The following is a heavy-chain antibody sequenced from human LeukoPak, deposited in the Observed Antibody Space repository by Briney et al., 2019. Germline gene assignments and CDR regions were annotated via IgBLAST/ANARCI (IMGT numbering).Heavy chain of an antibody. D-gene: IGHD3-22*01. J-gene: IGHJ4*02. Sequence: SETLSLTCTVSGYSISSGYYWGWIRQAPGKGLEWIGNIYHSASTYYNPSLKSRVTMSVDTSKNQFSLRLSSVTAAGTAVYYCARAYDTSGYYPDYWGQGTLVTVSS. CDR3: ARAYDTSGYYPDY. CDR2: IYHSAST. V-gene: IGHV4-38-2*02. CDR1: GYSISSGYY.